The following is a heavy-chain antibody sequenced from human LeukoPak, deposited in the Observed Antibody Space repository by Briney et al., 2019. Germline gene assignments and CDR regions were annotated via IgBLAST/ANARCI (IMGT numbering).Heavy chain of an antibody. J-gene: IGHJ4*02. CDR2: IRYDGSNK. CDR1: GFTFSSYG. V-gene: IGHV3-30*02. D-gene: IGHD3-16*02. Sequence: PGGSLRLSCAASGFTFSSYGMHWVRQAPGKGLEWVAFIRYDGSNKYYADSVKGRFTISRDNSKNTLYLQMNSLRAEDTAVYYCAKDQELSYAGYYFGYWGQGTLVTVSS. CDR3: AKDQELSYAGYYFGY.